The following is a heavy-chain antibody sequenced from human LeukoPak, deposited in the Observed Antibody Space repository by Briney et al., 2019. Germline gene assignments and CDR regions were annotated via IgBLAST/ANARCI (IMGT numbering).Heavy chain of an antibody. D-gene: IGHD3-10*01. CDR2: IIPIFGTA. V-gene: IGHV1-69*13. J-gene: IGHJ5*02. CDR1: GYTFTSYG. Sequence: SVKVSCKASGYTFTSYGISWVRQAPGQGLEWMGGIIPIFGTANYAQKFQGRVTITADESTSTAYMELSSLRSEDTAVYYCARDMVRGVIGGIFDPWGQGTLVTVSS. CDR3: ARDMVRGVIGGIFDP.